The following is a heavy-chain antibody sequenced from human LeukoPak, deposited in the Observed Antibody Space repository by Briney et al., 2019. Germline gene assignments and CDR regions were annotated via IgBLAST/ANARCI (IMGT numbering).Heavy chain of an antibody. CDR2: IYYSGST. D-gene: IGHD5-24*01. CDR1: GGSISSHY. J-gene: IGHJ4*02. V-gene: IGHV4-59*11. CDR3: ARDGYNLVI. Sequence: PSETLSLTCTVSGGSISSHYWSWIRQPPGKGLEWIGYIYYSGSTNYNPSLKSRVTISVDTSKNQFSLKLSSVTAADTAVYYCARDGYNLVIWGQGTLVTVSS.